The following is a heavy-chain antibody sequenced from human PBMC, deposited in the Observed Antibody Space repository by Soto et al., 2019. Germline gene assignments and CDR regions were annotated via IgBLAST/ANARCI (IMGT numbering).Heavy chain of an antibody. CDR1: GGSISSSSYY. V-gene: IGHV4-39*01. CDR3: ARQGCSGGSCYPKQGYYMDV. Sequence: SETLSLTCTVSGGSISSSSYYWGWIRQPPGKGLEWIGSIYYSGSTYYNPSLKSRVTISVNTSKNQFSLKLSSVTAADTAVYYCARQGCSGGSCYPKQGYYMDVWGKGTTVTVSS. D-gene: IGHD2-15*01. J-gene: IGHJ6*03. CDR2: IYYSGST.